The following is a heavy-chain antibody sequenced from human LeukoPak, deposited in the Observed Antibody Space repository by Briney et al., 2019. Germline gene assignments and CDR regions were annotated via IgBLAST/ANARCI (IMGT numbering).Heavy chain of an antibody. J-gene: IGHJ3*02. CDR3: ARDDSGAYDI. V-gene: IGHV1-18*01. D-gene: IGHD1-26*01. CDR1: GYTFTSYG. CDR2: ISSYNGNT. Sequence: ASVKVSCKASGYTFTSYGISWVRQAPGQGLEWMGWISSYNGNTNFARKLQGRVTMTTDTSTSTAYMELRSLRSDDTAVYYCARDDSGAYDIWGQGTMVTVSS.